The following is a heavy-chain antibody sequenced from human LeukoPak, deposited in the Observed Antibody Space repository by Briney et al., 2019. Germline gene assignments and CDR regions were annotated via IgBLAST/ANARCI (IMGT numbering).Heavy chain of an antibody. CDR2: INTDGSST. V-gene: IGHV3-74*01. J-gene: IGHJ4*02. CDR3: AKNRWGSVATPDS. CDR1: GFTFSSYW. Sequence: TGRSLRLSCAASGFTFSSYWMHWVRQAPGKGLVWVSRINTDGSSTTYADSVKGRFTISRDNAKNTLYLQMNTLRTEDTALYYCAKNRWGSVATPDSWGQGTLVTVSS. D-gene: IGHD5-12*01.